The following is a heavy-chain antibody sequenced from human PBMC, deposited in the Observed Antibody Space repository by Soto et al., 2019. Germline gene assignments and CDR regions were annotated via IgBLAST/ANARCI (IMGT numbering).Heavy chain of an antibody. V-gene: IGHV3-49*03. CDR1: GFTFGDYA. Sequence: GGSLRLSCTGSGFTFGDYAVNWFRQAPGKGLEWVGFIRRKDFGGTTEYAASVRGRFTISRDDSRTLAYLQMDSLKTEDTAVYYCARDEAPDYWGQGILVTVSS. J-gene: IGHJ4*02. CDR3: ARDEAPDY. CDR2: IRRKDFGGTT.